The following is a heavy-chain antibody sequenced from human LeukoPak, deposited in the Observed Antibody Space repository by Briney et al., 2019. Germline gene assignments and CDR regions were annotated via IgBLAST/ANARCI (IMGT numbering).Heavy chain of an antibody. CDR1: GYSFNSYG. CDR2: ISAYNGNT. Sequence: GDSVKVSCKASGYSFNSYGISWVRQAPGQGPEWIGWISAYNGNTNYAQKLQDRVTMTTDTSTSTAYLELRSLRSDDTAVYYCARDAKRITMLRGHDYRGQGTLVTVSS. CDR3: ARDAKRITMLRGHDY. D-gene: IGHD3-10*01. J-gene: IGHJ4*02. V-gene: IGHV1-18*01.